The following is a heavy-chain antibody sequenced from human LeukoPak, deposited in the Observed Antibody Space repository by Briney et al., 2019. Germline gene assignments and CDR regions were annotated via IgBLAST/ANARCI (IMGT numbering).Heavy chain of an antibody. CDR1: GGSFSDYY. CDR2: INHRGST. Sequence: SETLSLTCAVYGGSFSDYYWTWIRQPPGKGLEWIGEINHRGSTHYNPSLKSRVTISVDTSKKQFSLKLSSVTAADTAVYYCATYSTGFDIWGQGTVVTVSS. V-gene: IGHV4-34*01. CDR3: ATYSTGFDI. J-gene: IGHJ3*02. D-gene: IGHD6-19*01.